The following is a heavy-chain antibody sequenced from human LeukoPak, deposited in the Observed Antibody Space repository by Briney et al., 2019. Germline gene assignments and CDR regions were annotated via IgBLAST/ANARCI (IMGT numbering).Heavy chain of an antibody. D-gene: IGHD6-19*01. CDR1: GGSITSSSYY. J-gene: IGHJ4*02. Sequence: PSETLSLTCTVSGGSITSSSYYWAWIRQPPGKGLKWIGNIYFSGSTYDNPSLNSRLTISIDTSKNQFSLKLSSVTAADTAVYYCARVWYTNGWYGRVYFDNWGQGTLVTVSS. V-gene: IGHV4-39*07. CDR2: IYFSGST. CDR3: ARVWYTNGWYGRVYFDN.